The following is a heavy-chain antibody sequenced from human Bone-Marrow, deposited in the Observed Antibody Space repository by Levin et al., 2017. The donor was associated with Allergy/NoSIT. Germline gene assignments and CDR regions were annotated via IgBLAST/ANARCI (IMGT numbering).Heavy chain of an antibody. CDR3: AHRVNKFTDWKYGSFDY. J-gene: IGHJ4*02. CDR2: IYWDDDK. V-gene: IGHV2-5*02. D-gene: IGHD1-7*01. CDR1: GFSLTTTGVA. Sequence: SGPTLVKRTETLTLTCTFSGFSLTTTGVAVGWIRQSPGGALEYLALIYWDDDKFYSPSLKNRLTITKDTSKNQVVLKVTSMDLPDTGTYYCAHRVNKFTDWKYGSFDYWGQGIRVTVPS.